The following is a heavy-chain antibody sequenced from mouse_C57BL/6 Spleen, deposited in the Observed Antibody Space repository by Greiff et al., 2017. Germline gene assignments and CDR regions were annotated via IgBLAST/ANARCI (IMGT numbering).Heavy chain of an antibody. J-gene: IGHJ4*01. V-gene: IGHV1-74*01. CDR1: GYTFTSYW. CDR3: ALITTVVHYYAMDY. CDR2: IHPSDSDT. D-gene: IGHD1-1*01. Sequence: QVQLQQPGAELVKPGASVKVSCKASGYTFTSYWMHWVKQRPGQGLEWIGRIHPSDSDTNYNQKFKGKATLTVDKSSSTAYMQLSSLKSEDSAVYYCALITTVVHYYAMDYWGQGTSVTVSS.